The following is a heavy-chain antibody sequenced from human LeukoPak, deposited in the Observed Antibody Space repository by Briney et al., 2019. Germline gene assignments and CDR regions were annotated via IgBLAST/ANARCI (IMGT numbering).Heavy chain of an antibody. CDR2: IIPIFGTA. Sequence: ASVKVSCKASGGTFSSYAISWVLQAPGQGLEWMGGIIPIFGTANYAQKFQGRVTITTDESTSTAYMELSSLRSEDTAVYYCARDPVYGDYGVEYFQHWGQGTLVTVSS. V-gene: IGHV1-69*05. CDR1: GGTFSSYA. J-gene: IGHJ1*01. D-gene: IGHD4-17*01. CDR3: ARDPVYGDYGVEYFQH.